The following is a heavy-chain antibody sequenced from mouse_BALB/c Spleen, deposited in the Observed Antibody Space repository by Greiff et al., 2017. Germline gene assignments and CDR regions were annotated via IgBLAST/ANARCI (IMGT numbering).Heavy chain of an antibody. CDR3: TRYDYFDY. V-gene: IGHV1-15*01. D-gene: IGHD2-3*01. CDR1: GYTFTDYE. J-gene: IGHJ2*01. CDR2: IDPETGGT. Sequence: QVQLQQSGAELVRPGASVTLSCKASGYTFTDYEMHWVKQTPVHGLEWIGAIDPETGGTAYNQKFKGKATLTADKSSSTAYMELRSLTSEDSAVYYCTRYDYFDYWGQGTTLTVSS.